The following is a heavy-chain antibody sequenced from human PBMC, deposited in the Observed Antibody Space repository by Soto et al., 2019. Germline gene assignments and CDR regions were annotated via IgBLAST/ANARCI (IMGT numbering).Heavy chain of an antibody. V-gene: IGHV3-30*18. CDR2: ISYHGSDK. CDR3: AKDQLTTTVTTVGY. J-gene: IGHJ4*02. D-gene: IGHD4-17*01. CDR1: GFTFSNYG. Sequence: QVQLVESGGGVVQPGRSLRLSCAASGFTFSNYGMHWVRQAPGKGLEWVAVISYHGSDKYYADSVKGRFTISRDNSKNTLYLQMDSLRAEDTAVYYCAKDQLTTTVTTVGYWGQGTLDTVSS.